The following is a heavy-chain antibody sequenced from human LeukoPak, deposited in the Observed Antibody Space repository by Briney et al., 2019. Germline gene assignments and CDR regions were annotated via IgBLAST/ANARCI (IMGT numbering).Heavy chain of an antibody. CDR1: GGSFSGYY. V-gene: IGHV4-34*01. J-gene: IGHJ3*02. Sequence: SETLSLTCAVYGGSFSGYYWSWIRQPPGKGLEWIGEINHSGSTNYNPSLKSRVTISVDTSKNQFSLKLSSVTAADTAVYYCARFSRYFDWLLSAFDIWGQGTMVTVFS. CDR2: INHSGST. D-gene: IGHD3-9*01. CDR3: ARFSRYFDWLLSAFDI.